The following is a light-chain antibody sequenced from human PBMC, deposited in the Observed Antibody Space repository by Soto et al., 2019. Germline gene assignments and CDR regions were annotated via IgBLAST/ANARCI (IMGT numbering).Light chain of an antibody. Sequence: DIVLTQTPLSSPVTLGQPASISCRSSQSLLHSDGETYLSWLQQRPGQPPRHLLYKISNRFSGVPVRFSGSGAGKDLTLKIRRVEAEDVGKYYYRTATEYPTYTFGPGTKLEIK. J-gene: IGKJ2*01. CDR2: KIS. CDR1: QSLLHSDGETY. CDR3: RTATEYPTYT. V-gene: IGKV2-24*01.